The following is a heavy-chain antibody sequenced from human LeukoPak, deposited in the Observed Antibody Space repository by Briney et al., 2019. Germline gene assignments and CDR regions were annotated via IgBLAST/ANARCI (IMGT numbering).Heavy chain of an antibody. CDR1: GFSFNNYA. CDR3: AKDQAAAGTDASMDV. V-gene: IGHV3-30-3*01. J-gene: IGHJ6*02. Sequence: GGSLRLSCRTSGFSFNNYAIHWVRQAPDKGLEWVALISYDGDKKYYRDSVMGRLTISRDNSLHTVYLQMNSLREEDTAVYYCAKDQAAAGTDASMDVWGRGTTVIVSS. D-gene: IGHD6-13*01. CDR2: ISYDGDKK.